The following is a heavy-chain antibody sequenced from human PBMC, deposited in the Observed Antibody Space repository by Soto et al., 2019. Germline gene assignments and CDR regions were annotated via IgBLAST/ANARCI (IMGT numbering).Heavy chain of an antibody. CDR3: ARLDGYRSSTSCYLDYYYYYMDV. V-gene: IGHV4-39*01. Sequence: SETLSLTCTVSGGSISSSSYYWGWIRQPPGKGLEWIGSIYYSGSTYYNPSLKSRVTISVDTSKNQFSLKLSSVTAADTAVYYCARLDGYRSSTSCYLDYYYYYMDVWGKGTTVTVSS. CDR2: IYYSGST. CDR1: GGSISSSSYY. J-gene: IGHJ6*03. D-gene: IGHD2-2*03.